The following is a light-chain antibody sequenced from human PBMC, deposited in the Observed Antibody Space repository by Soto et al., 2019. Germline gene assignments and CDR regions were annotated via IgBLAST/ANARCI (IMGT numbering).Light chain of an antibody. V-gene: IGKV3-20*01. CDR1: QSVSSY. Sequence: EIVLTQSPGTLSLSPGERATLCCRASQSVSSYLAWYQQKPGQAPRLLIYGVSSRATGIPDRFSGSGSGTDFTLTISRLEPEDFAVYYCQQYVTSPLTFGGGTKVDI. CDR3: QQYVTSPLT. J-gene: IGKJ4*01. CDR2: GVS.